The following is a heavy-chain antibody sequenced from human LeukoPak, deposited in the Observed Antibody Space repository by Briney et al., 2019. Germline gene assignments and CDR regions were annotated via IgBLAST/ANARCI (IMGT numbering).Heavy chain of an antibody. CDR1: GFSFSNFG. CDR3: AKGAYYMDV. CDR2: IWYDGSNK. J-gene: IGHJ6*03. V-gene: IGHV3-33*06. Sequence: GGSLRLSCAASGFSFSNFGMHWVRQAPGKGLEWVGVIWYDGSNKYYADSVKGRFTISRDNSKNTLYVQLNSLRDEDTAVYYCAKGAYYMDVWGKGTTVTVYS.